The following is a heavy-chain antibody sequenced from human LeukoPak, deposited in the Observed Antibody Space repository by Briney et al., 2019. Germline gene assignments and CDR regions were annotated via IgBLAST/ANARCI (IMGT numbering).Heavy chain of an antibody. D-gene: IGHD1-26*01. CDR1: GGSISSYY. Sequence: SETLSLTCTVSGGSISSYYWSWIRQPPGRGLEWIGYIYYSGSTNYNPSLKSRVTISVDTSKNQFSLKLSSVTAADTAVYYCARAGRWEGRPHAFDIWGQGTMVTVSS. V-gene: IGHV4-59*01. CDR2: IYYSGST. CDR3: ARAGRWEGRPHAFDI. J-gene: IGHJ3*02.